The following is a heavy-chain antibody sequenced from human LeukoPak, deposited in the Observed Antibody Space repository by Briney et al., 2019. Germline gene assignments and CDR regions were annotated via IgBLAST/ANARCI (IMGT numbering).Heavy chain of an antibody. Sequence: SETLSLTCAVYGGSFSGHYWSWIRQPPGKGLEWIGEINHSGSTNYNPSLKSRVTISVDTSKNQFSLKLSSVTAADTAVYYCARGSRGCSSTSCYVYYYYGMDVWGQGTTVTVSS. J-gene: IGHJ6*02. CDR3: ARGSRGCSSTSCYVYYYYGMDV. V-gene: IGHV4-34*01. CDR2: INHSGST. CDR1: GGSFSGHY. D-gene: IGHD2-2*01.